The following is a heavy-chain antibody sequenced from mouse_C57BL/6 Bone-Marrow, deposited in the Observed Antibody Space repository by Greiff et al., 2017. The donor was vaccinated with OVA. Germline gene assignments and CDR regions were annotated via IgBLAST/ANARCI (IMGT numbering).Heavy chain of an antibody. CDR1: GFTFSSYT. CDR2: ISGGGGNT. D-gene: IGHD2-3*01. V-gene: IGHV5-9*01. CDR3: ARHRGWLLHVAY. Sequence: DVMLVESGGGLVKPGGSLKLSCAASGFTFSSYTMSWVRQTPEKRLEWVATISGGGGNTYYPDSVKGRFTISRDNAKNTLYLQMSSLRSEDTALYYCARHRGWLLHVAYWGQGTLVTVSA. J-gene: IGHJ3*01.